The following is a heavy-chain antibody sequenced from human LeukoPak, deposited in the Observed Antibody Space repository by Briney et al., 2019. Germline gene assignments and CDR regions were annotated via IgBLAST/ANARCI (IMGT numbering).Heavy chain of an antibody. CDR2: IYINGDT. V-gene: IGHV4-4*09. D-gene: IGHD1-7*01. J-gene: IGHJ5*02. CDR1: GDSLSSFS. CDR3: TKTARTFAS. Sequence: SETLSLTCTVSGDSLSSFSWSWIRQAPGKGLECIGFIYINGDTSYNPSLKGRATLSLDTSKNQFSLRLTSVTAADTAVYYCTKTARTFASWGPGTLVTVSS.